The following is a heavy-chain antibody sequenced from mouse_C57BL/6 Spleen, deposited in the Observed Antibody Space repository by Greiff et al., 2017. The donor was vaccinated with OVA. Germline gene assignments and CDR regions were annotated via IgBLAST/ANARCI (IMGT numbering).Heavy chain of an antibody. Sequence: QVQLQQPGAELVKPGASVKMSCKASGYTFTSYWINWVKQRPGQGLEWIGDIYPGSGSTNYNEKFKSKATLTVDTSSSTAYMQLSSLTSEDSAVYYCARFYYGSSWYFDVWGTGTTVTVSS. D-gene: IGHD1-1*01. J-gene: IGHJ1*03. CDR3: ARFYYGSSWYFDV. V-gene: IGHV1-55*01. CDR2: IYPGSGST. CDR1: GYTFTSYW.